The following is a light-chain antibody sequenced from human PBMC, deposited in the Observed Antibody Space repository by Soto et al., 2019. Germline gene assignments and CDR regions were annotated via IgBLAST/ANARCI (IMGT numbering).Light chain of an antibody. CDR1: QGISSY. Sequence: IQLTQSPSSLSASVGDRVTITCRASQGISSYLAWYQQKPGKAPNLLIHKASHLESGVPSRFSGSGSGTEFTLTISSLQPDDFATYYCQHYNSYSEAFGQGTKVDIK. CDR2: KAS. CDR3: QHYNSYSEA. V-gene: IGKV1-5*03. J-gene: IGKJ1*01.